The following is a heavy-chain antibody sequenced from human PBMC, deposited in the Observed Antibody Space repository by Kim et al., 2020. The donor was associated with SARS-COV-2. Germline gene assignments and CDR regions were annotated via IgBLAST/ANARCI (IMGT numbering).Heavy chain of an antibody. CDR3: ARDGGGHYYDSSGYYAPNFDL. J-gene: IGHJ2*01. Sequence: SETLSLTCTVSGGSISSGGYYWSWIRQHPGKGLEWIGYIYYSGSTYYNPSLKSRVTISVDTSKNQFSLKLSSVTAADTAVYYCARDGGGHYYDSSGYYAPNFDLWGRGTLVTVSS. CDR1: GGSISSGGYY. V-gene: IGHV4-31*03. D-gene: IGHD3-22*01. CDR2: IYYSGST.